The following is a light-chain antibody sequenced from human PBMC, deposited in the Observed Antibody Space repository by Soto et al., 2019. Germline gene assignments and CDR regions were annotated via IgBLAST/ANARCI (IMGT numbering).Light chain of an antibody. Sequence: LTQPASVSGSPGQSITISCTGTSSDVGGYNYVSWYQQHPGKAPKLMIYDVSNRPSGVSNRFSGSKSGNTASLTISGLQAEDEADYYCSSYTSSSAYVFGTGTKVTVL. CDR1: SSDVGGYNY. J-gene: IGLJ1*01. V-gene: IGLV2-14*01. CDR2: DVS. CDR3: SSYTSSSAYV.